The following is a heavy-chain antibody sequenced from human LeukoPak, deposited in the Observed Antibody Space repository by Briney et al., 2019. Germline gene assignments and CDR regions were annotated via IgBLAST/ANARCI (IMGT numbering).Heavy chain of an antibody. J-gene: IGHJ4*02. CDR1: GFTFSSYW. Sequence: PGGSLRLSCAASGFTFSSYWMSWVRQAPGKGLEWVANIKQDGSEKYYVDSVKGRFTISRDNAKNSLYLQMNSLRAEDTAVYYCARESDILTGYKDYWGQGTLVTVSS. CDR2: IKQDGSEK. CDR3: ARESDILTGYKDY. D-gene: IGHD3-9*01. V-gene: IGHV3-7*01.